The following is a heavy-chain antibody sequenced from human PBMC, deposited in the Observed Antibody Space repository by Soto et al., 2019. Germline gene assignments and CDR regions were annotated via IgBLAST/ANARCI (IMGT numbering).Heavy chain of an antibody. Sequence: PSETRSLNCSVPCYSIGTYNWWGFIRQPPGNGLSWIGFIYYTGTTNYNLSLKNRVTMSADMAREQFSLNLGSMTAVDTAVYYCARTSRLKSGQLDYWGQGILVTVSS. CDR1: CYSIGTYNW. V-gene: IGHV4-28*01. CDR2: IYYTGTT. J-gene: IGHJ4*02. CDR3: ARTSRLKSGQLDY.